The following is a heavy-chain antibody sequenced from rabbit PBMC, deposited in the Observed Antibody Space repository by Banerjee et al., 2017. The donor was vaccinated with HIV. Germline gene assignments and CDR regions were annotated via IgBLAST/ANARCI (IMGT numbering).Heavy chain of an antibody. V-gene: IGHV1S45*01. J-gene: IGHJ6*01. D-gene: IGHD4-1*01. CDR3: ARDNSDWDYYGMDL. CDR2: IFGGTANTT. Sequence: QEQLVESGGGLVQPEGSLTLTCTASGFSFSSSYYMCWVRQAPGKGLEWIGCIFGGTANTTYYASWAKGRSTISKTSSTTVTLQMTSLTDADTATYFCARDNSDWDYYGMDLWGPGTLVTVS. CDR1: GFSFSSSYY.